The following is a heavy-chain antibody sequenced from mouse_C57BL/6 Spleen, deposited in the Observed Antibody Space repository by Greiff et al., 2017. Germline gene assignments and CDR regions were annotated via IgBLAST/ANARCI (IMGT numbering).Heavy chain of an antibody. J-gene: IGHJ1*03. V-gene: IGHV1-64*01. D-gene: IGHD2-5*01. CDR3: AFYSNWYFDV. CDR1: GYTFTSYW. CDR2: IHPNSGST. Sequence: QVQLKQPGAELVKPGASVKLSCKASGYTFTSYWMHWVKQRPGQGLEWIGMIHPNSGSTNYNEKFKSKATLTVDKSSSTAYMQLSSLTSEDSAVYYCAFYSNWYFDVWGTGTTVTVSS.